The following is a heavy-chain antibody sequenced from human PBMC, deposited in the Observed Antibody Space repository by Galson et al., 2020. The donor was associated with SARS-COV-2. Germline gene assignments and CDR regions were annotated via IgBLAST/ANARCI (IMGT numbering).Heavy chain of an antibody. J-gene: IGHJ4*02. CDR2: IYYNGKA. Sequence: ETSETLSLTCTVSGASISGADDYWTWVRHPPGKGLEWIGHIYYNGKAYYSPSLKSRVTISVDTSKNQFSLKLSSVTAADTAVYYCARVNDDHTVYYYVSYDSWGRGTWFTVSS. CDR3: ARVNDDHTVYYYVSYDS. D-gene: IGHD3-9*01. CDR1: GASISGADDY. V-gene: IGHV4-30-4*01.